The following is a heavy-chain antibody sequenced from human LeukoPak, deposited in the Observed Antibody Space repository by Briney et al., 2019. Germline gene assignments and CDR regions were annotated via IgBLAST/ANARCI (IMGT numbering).Heavy chain of an antibody. CDR1: GGSISSHY. CDR3: AAIKRGDIFGYFDF. V-gene: IGHV4-59*11. Sequence: SETLSLTCTVSGGSISSHYWGWIRQPPGKGLEWIGYLYGSGSTKANPSLESRVTLSADTSKNQFSLRLSSVTAADTAVYYCAAIKRGDIFGYFDFWGQGILVAVSS. CDR2: LYGSGST. D-gene: IGHD5-18*01. J-gene: IGHJ4*02.